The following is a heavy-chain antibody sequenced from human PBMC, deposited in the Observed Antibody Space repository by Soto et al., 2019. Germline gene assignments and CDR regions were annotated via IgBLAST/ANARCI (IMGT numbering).Heavy chain of an antibody. J-gene: IGHJ1*01. CDR3: ARDRGWCSGGRCPARAEYFQH. CDR2: IKQDGSEK. D-gene: IGHD2-15*01. CDR1: GFNFSSYW. V-gene: IGHV3-7*01. Sequence: GGSLRLSCAASGFNFSSYWMSWVRQAPGKGLEWVANIKQDGSEKYYVDSVKGRFTISRDNAKNSLYLQVNSLRAEDTAVYYCARDRGWCSGGRCPARAEYFQHWGQGTLVTVSS.